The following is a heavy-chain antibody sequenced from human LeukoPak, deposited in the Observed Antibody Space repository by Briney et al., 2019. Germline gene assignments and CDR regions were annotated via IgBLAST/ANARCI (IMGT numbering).Heavy chain of an antibody. CDR3: ARGALLWFGDRMEYYFDY. CDR1: GGSISSYY. V-gene: IGHV4-59*01. CDR2: IYYSGST. D-gene: IGHD3-10*01. Sequence: PSETLSLTCTVSGGSISSYYWSWIRQPPGKGRDWIGYIYYSGSTNYNPSLKSRVTISVDTSKNQFSLKLSSMTAADTAVYYCARGALLWFGDRMEYYFDYWGQGTLLTVSS. J-gene: IGHJ4*02.